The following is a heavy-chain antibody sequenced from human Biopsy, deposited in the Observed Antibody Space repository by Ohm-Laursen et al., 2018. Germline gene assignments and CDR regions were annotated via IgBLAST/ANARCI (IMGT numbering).Heavy chain of an antibody. V-gene: IGHV1-69*10. CDR3: GRGEGSSWFDP. CDR2: IIPIPKVA. Sequence: ASVKVSCKASRDSFTSYAIGSVRHAPRQGHEWMGGIIPIPKVATYAQKFQGRITITADESPSTAYMELNSLTSDDTAVYFSGRGEGSSWFDPWGHGTLVAVSS. J-gene: IGHJ5*02. D-gene: IGHD1-26*01. CDR1: RDSFTSYA.